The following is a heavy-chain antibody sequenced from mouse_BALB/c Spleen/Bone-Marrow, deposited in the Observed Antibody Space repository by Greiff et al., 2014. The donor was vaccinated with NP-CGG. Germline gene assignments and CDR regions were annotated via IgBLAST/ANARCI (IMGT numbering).Heavy chain of an antibody. CDR1: GFNIKDTY. D-gene: IGHD5-1-1*01. CDR2: IDPANGNT. CDR3: ARNTQFAY. V-gene: IGHV14-3*02. Sequence: EVQLQQSGAELVKPGASVKLSCTASGFNIKDTYMHWVKQRPEQDLEWIGRIDPANGNTKYDPKFQGKATITADTSSNTAYLQLSSLTPEDTAVYYCARNTQFAYWGQGTLVTVSA. J-gene: IGHJ3*01.